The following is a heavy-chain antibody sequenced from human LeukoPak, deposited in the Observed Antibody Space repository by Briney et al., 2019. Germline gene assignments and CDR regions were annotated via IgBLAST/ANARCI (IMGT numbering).Heavy chain of an antibody. D-gene: IGHD5-24*01. CDR3: TRDQGRRDGWYYYNYMGV. CDR2: IRSKAYGGTT. Sequence: GGCLRLSCTASGFTFGAYTMSWVRQAPGKGLEWLGFIRSKAYGGTTEYAAYVKGKFTISRDNSKSIAYLQMNSLKTEDTAGYYCTRDQGRRDGWYYYNYMGVWGKGTTVTVSS. CDR1: GFTFGAYT. J-gene: IGHJ6*03. V-gene: IGHV3-49*04.